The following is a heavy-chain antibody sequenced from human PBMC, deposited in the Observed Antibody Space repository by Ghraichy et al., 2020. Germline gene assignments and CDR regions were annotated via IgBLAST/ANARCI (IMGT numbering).Heavy chain of an antibody. CDR2: IIPIFGTA. Sequence: SVKVSCKASGGTFSSYAISWVRQAPGQGLEWMGGIIPIFGTANYAQKFQGRVTITADESTSTAYMELSSLRSEDTAVYYCARPDCSGGSCYSDPFDYWGQGTLVTVSS. J-gene: IGHJ4*02. CDR1: GGTFSSYA. CDR3: ARPDCSGGSCYSDPFDY. D-gene: IGHD2-15*01. V-gene: IGHV1-69*13.